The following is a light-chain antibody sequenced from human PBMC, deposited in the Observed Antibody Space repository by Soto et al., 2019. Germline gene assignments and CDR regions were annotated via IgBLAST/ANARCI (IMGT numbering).Light chain of an antibody. Sequence: QSVLTQPPSVSGAPGQRVTISCTGSSSNTGAGYDVHWYQQLPGTAPKLLIYDNSNRPSGVPDRFSGSKSGTSASLAITGLQAEDEADYYCQSYDSSLSGDVFGTGTKLTVL. V-gene: IGLV1-40*01. J-gene: IGLJ1*01. CDR3: QSYDSSLSGDV. CDR2: DNS. CDR1: SSNTGAGYD.